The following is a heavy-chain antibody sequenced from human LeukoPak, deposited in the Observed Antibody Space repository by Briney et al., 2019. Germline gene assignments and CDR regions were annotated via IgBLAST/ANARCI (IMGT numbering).Heavy chain of an antibody. D-gene: IGHD2-2*01. CDR1: GFTFSNAW. Sequence: GSLRLSCAASGFTFSNAWMSWVRQAPGKGLEWIGEISHSGTTNYNPSLRSRVAMSLDRANNQFSLSLTSVTAADTAVYYCTRESRPFCPFAYWGQGVLVTVSS. J-gene: IGHJ4*02. CDR3: TRESRPFCPFAY. CDR2: ISHSGTT. V-gene: IGHV4-4*02.